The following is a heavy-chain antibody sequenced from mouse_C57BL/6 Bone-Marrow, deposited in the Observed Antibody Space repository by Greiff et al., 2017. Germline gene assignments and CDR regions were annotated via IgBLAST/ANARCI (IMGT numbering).Heavy chain of an antibody. V-gene: IGHV1-59*01. CDR2: IDPSDSYT. CDR3: ASPLYYGSSYWYFDV. Sequence: QVQLQQPGAELVRPGTSVKLSCKASGYTFTSYWMHWVKQRPGQGLEWIGVIDPSDSYTNYNQKFKGKATLTVDTSSSTAYMQLSSLTSEASAVYYCASPLYYGSSYWYFDVWGTGTTVTVSS. D-gene: IGHD1-1*01. J-gene: IGHJ1*03. CDR1: GYTFTSYW.